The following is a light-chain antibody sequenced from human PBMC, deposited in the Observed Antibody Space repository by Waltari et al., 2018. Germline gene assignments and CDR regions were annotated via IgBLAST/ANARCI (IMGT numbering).Light chain of an antibody. Sequence: DIQMTQSPSSLSASVGDRVTITCQASQSISSYLNWYQQKPGKAPKLLIYAASSLQSAVPCRFRGRGPGTEVTLTSRRVQPEGCATYACQQSYRAALYTLAEGRKLVI. CDR2: AAS. CDR3: QQSYRAALYT. CDR1: QSISSY. J-gene: IGKJ2*01. V-gene: IGKV1-39*01.